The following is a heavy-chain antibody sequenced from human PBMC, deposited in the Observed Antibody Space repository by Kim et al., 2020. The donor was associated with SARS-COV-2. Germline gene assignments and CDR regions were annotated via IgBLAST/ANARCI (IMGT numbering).Heavy chain of an antibody. CDR3: ARAAYDFWSGYPNWFDP. J-gene: IGHJ5*02. Sequence: LKSRVTISVDRSKNQFSLKLSSVTAADTAVYYCARAAYDFWSGYPNWFDPWGQGTLVTVSS. V-gene: IGHV4-30-2*01. D-gene: IGHD3-3*01.